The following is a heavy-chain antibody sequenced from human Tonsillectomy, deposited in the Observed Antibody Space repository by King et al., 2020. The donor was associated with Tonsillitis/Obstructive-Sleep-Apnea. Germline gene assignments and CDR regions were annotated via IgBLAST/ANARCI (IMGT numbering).Heavy chain of an antibody. V-gene: IGHV1-69*01. CDR1: GGTFSSDA. CDR2: IIPIFDTS. D-gene: IGHD4-17*01. Sequence: QLVQSGAEVKKPGSSVKVSCKASGGTFSSDAINWVRQAPGQGLEWMGVIIPIFDTSNYARKFQGRVTITADESTSTAYMELSSLRSEDTAVYYCARVTTDDGYYYFYMDVWGKGTTVTVSS. J-gene: IGHJ6*03. CDR3: ARVTTDDGYYYFYMDV.